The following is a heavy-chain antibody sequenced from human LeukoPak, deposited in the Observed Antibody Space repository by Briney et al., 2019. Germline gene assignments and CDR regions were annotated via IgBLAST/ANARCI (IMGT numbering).Heavy chain of an antibody. D-gene: IGHD5-18*01. CDR3: ARLGYSYGPDWYSDL. J-gene: IGHJ2*01. Sequence: GGALRRSCAASGFTFSSYGMTWVRQAPGKGLEWVSGICGSGGSTYYADSVKGRFTISRDNAKNSLYLQMNSLRAEDTAVYYCARLGYSYGPDWYSDLWGRATLVTAPS. CDR1: GFTFSSYG. V-gene: IGHV3-23*01. CDR2: ICGSGGST.